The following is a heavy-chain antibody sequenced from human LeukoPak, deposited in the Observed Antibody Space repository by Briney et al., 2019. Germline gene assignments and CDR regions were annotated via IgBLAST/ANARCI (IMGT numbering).Heavy chain of an antibody. Sequence: ASVKVSCKASGYTFTGYYTRWVRHAPGQGLEWMGWINPNSGGANYAQKFQGRVTMTRDTSISTAYMELSRLRSDDTAVYYCARGGIAARHNWFDPWGQGTLVTVSS. D-gene: IGHD6-13*01. J-gene: IGHJ5*02. V-gene: IGHV1-2*02. CDR3: ARGGIAARHNWFDP. CDR2: INPNSGGA. CDR1: GYTFTGYY.